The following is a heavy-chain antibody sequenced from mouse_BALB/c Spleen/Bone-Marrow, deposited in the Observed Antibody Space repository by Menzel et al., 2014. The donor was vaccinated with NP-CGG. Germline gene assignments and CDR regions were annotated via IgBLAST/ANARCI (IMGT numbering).Heavy chain of an antibody. D-gene: IGHD2-14*01. CDR1: GFNIKDTY. CDR3: ARYDYRYSWFAY. V-gene: IGHV14-3*02. J-gene: IGHJ3*01. Sequence: VQLQQPGAELVKPGASVKWSCTASGFNIKDTYMHWVKQRPEQGLRGIGRIDPANGNTKYDPKFQGKATITTDTSSNTAYLQLRSLTSEDTAVYYCARYDYRYSWFAYWGQGTLVTVSA. CDR2: IDPANGNT.